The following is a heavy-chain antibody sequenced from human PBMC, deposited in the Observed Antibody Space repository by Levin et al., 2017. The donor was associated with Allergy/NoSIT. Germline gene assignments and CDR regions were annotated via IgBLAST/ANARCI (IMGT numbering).Heavy chain of an antibody. CDR3: ARDVGSSRLDAFDI. CDR1: GDSVSSKSAA. CDR2: TYYRAKWYN. V-gene: IGHV6-1*01. Sequence: SQTLSLPCAISGDSVSSKSAAWNWIRQSPSRGLEWLGRTYYRAKWYNDYAVSVKSRITINPDTSKNQFSLQLNFVTPEDTAVYYCARDVGSSRLDAFDIWGQGTMVTVSS. D-gene: IGHD1-26*01. J-gene: IGHJ3*02.